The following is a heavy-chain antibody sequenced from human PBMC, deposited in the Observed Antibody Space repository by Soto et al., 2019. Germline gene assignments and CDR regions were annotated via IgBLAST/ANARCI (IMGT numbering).Heavy chain of an antibody. D-gene: IGHD2-2*01. V-gene: IGHV4-39*01. CDR1: GGSISSSSYY. CDR3: ARQQLLTVPDYYYYYGMDV. CDR2: IYYSGST. J-gene: IGHJ6*02. Sequence: SETLSLTCTVSGGSISSSSYYWGWIRQPPGKGLEWIGSIYYSGSTYYNPSLKSRVTISVDTSKNQFSLKLSSVTAADTAVYYCARQQLLTVPDYYYYYGMDVWGQGTTVTVSS.